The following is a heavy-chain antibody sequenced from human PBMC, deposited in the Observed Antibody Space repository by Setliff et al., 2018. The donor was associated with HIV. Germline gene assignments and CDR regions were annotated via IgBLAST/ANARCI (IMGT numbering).Heavy chain of an antibody. CDR2: IYITEDA. CDR1: GGSLNTGTYY. V-gene: IGHV4-61*09. Sequence: TLSLTCTVSGGSLNTGTYYWSWIRQPAGKGLEWIGHIYITEDADYSPSLKSRVTISVDTSKNQFSLKLNSVTAADTAVYYCARSSLHCGGGSCYLTWFDPWGQGTLVTVSS. J-gene: IGHJ5*02. CDR3: ARSSLHCGGGSCYLTWFDP. D-gene: IGHD2-15*01.